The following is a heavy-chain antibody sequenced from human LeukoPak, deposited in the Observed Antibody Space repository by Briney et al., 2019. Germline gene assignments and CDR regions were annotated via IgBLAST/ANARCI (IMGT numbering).Heavy chain of an antibody. CDR2: ISESGAST. D-gene: IGHD5-12*01. V-gene: IGHV3-23*01. CDR1: GFTFSRYV. Sequence: TGGSLRLSCSASGFTFSRYVMSWVRHAPGKGLDWVSGISESGASTYYADSVKGRFTISRDNSENTLYLQMNSLRAEDTALYYCARVYSGYGYYYYYYMDVWGKGTTVTVSS. J-gene: IGHJ6*03. CDR3: ARVYSGYGYYYYYYMDV.